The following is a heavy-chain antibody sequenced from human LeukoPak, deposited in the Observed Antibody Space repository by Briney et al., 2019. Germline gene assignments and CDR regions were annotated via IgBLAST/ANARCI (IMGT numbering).Heavy chain of an antibody. V-gene: IGHV4-38-2*01. CDR1: GYSRSSTYY. J-gene: IGHJ6*03. CDR3: ARGRGHYSGRYSVMVYMDV. CDR2: IYQSGDT. Sequence: SETLSLTCVVSGYSRSSTYYWGWIRQPPGKGLEWIGNIYQSGDTYYNPSVKRRVTISVDTSKNQFSLNVSSVTAADTAVYYCARGRGHYSGRYSVMVYMDVWGKGTTVTVSS. D-gene: IGHD1-26*01.